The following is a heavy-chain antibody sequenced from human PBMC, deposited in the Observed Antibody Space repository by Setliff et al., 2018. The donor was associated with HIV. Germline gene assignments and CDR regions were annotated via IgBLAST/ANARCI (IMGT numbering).Heavy chain of an antibody. Sequence: PSETLSLTCTVSGGSISSSSYYWGRIRQPPGKGLEWIGSIYYSGSTYYNPSLKSRVTISVDTSKNQFSLKLSSVTAADTAVYYCARSVPRYCSGGSCYPPLFDYWGQGTLVTVS. CDR1: GGSISSSSYY. CDR2: IYYSGST. D-gene: IGHD2-15*01. V-gene: IGHV4-39*01. J-gene: IGHJ4*02. CDR3: ARSVPRYCSGGSCYPPLFDY.